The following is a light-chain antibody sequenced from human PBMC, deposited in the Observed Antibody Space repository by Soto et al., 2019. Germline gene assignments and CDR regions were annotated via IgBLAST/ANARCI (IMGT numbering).Light chain of an antibody. V-gene: IGKV3-20*01. J-gene: IGKJ1*01. CDR1: QSVSSNS. CDR2: LAS. CDR3: HQYGSSPRT. Sequence: EVVLTQSPGTLSLSPGDRATLACRASQSVSSNSLAWYQQKPGQAPRLLIYLASIRATGIPDGFSGSGSGTDFTLTINRLEPEDFAVYYCHQYGSSPRTLGQGTKVEIK.